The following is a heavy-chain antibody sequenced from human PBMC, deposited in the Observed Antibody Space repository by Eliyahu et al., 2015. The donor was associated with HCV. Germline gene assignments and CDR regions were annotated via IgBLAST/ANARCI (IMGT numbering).Heavy chain of an antibody. CDR3: ARSLSPGTPGRRGGWIDP. J-gene: IGHJ5*02. CDR1: GGSISSYY. D-gene: IGHD3-10*02. CDR2: IYDIGST. V-gene: IGHV4-4*07. Sequence: QVQLQQSGPGLVKPSETLSLTCTVSGGSISSYYWSWIRQPAGKGLEWIGRIYDIGSTNYNPSLKSRVTMSVDTSKNQFSLKLSSVTAADTAVYYCARSLSPGTPGRRGGWIDPWGHGTQVTVSS.